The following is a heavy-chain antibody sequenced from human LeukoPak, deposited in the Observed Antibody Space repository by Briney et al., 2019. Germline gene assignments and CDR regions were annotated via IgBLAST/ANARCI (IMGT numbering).Heavy chain of an antibody. CDR1: GFTFSSYS. CDR3: ARDSRDAFDI. CDR2: ISSSGSTI. V-gene: IGHV3-48*04. Sequence: GGSLRLSCAASGFTFSSYSMNWVRQAPGKGLEWVSYISSSGSTIYYADSVKGRFTISRDNAKNSLYLQMNSLRAEDTAVYYCARDSRDAFDIWGQGTMVTVSS. J-gene: IGHJ3*02.